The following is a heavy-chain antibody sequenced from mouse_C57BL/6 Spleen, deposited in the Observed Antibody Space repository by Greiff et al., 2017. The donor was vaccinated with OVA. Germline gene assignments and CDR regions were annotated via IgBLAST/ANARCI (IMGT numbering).Heavy chain of an antibody. Sequence: VQLQQSGPELVKPGASVKISCKASGYSFTDYNMNWVKQSNGKSLEWIGVINPNYGTTRYNQKFKGKATLTVAHSSSTAYMQLNSLTSEDSAVYYCARGGTWSYYVDYWGQGTTLTVSS. CDR1: GYSFTDYN. V-gene: IGHV1-39*01. D-gene: IGHD3-3*01. CDR3: ARGGTWSYYVDY. J-gene: IGHJ2*01. CDR2: INPNYGTT.